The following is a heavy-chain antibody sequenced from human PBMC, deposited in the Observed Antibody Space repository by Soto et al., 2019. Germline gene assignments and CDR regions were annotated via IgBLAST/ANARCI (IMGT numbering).Heavy chain of an antibody. J-gene: IGHJ4*02. CDR3: ATDQLSLLNYDY. D-gene: IGHD1-1*01. CDR1: GFTFSRYA. V-gene: IGHV3-23*01. Sequence: VGSLRLSCAASGFTFSRYAMSWVRQAPGKGLEWVSAISGSGGSTYYADSVEGRFTISRDNAKNSLFLQMNSLRTEDTAVYYCATDQLSLLNYDYWGQGTLVTVSS. CDR2: ISGSGGST.